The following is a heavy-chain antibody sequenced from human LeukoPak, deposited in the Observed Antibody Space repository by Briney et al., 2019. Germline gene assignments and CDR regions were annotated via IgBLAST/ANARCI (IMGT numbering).Heavy chain of an antibody. CDR3: AKRRVGYYDILTGYLGPLDY. J-gene: IGHJ4*02. CDR1: GFTFSSYA. D-gene: IGHD3-9*01. V-gene: IGHV3-23*01. Sequence: GGSLRLSCAASGFTFSSYAMSWVRQAPGKGLEWVSAISGSGGSTSYADSVKGRFTISRDNSKNTLYLQMNSLRAEDTAVYYCAKRRVGYYDILTGYLGPLDYWGQGTLVTVSS. CDR2: ISGSGGST.